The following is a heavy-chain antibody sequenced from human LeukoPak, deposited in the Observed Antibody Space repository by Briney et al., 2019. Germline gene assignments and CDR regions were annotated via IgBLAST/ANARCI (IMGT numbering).Heavy chain of an antibody. V-gene: IGHV4-31*03. CDR2: IYYSGST. CDR1: GGSISSGGYS. Sequence: PSETLSLTCTVSGGSISSGGYSWSWIRQHPGKGLEWIGYIYYSGSTYYNPSLKSRVTISVDTSKNQFSLKLSSVTAADTAVYYCAGATYYYDSGGYPFDPWGQGTLVTVSS. CDR3: AGATYYYDSGGYPFDP. J-gene: IGHJ5*02. D-gene: IGHD3-22*01.